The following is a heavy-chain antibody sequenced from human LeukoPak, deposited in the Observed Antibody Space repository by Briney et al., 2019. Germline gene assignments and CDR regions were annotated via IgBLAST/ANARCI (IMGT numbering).Heavy chain of an antibody. D-gene: IGHD1-1*01. CDR2: IDPSDSYT. Sequence: GESLKISCKGSAYSFTSYWISWVRQRPGKGLGWMGRIDPSDSYTNYSPSFQGRVTISADKSLSTAYLQWASVKASDTAMYYCASLELATDYWGQGTLVTVSS. CDR1: AYSFTSYW. J-gene: IGHJ4*02. V-gene: IGHV5-10-1*01. CDR3: ASLELATDY.